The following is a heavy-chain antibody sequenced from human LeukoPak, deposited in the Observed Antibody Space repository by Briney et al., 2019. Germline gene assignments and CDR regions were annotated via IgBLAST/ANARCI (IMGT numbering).Heavy chain of an antibody. CDR1: GYSFTSFA. Sequence: ASVKVSCKASGYSFTSFAMNWVRQAPGQGLEWMGWINTNTGNPTYAQGFTGRFVFSLDTSVSTAYLQVSSLKAEDTAVYYCAREEWFSPPDYWGQGTLVTVSS. J-gene: IGHJ4*02. CDR2: INTNTGNP. V-gene: IGHV7-4-1*02. D-gene: IGHD3-3*01. CDR3: AREEWFSPPDY.